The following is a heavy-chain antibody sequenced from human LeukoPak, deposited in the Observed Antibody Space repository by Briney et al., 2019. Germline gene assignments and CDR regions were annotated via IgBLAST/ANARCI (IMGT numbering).Heavy chain of an antibody. Sequence: GGSLRLSCAASGFPYSSYALSWVRQAPGKGLEWVSAISGSGGSTYYADSVKGRFTISRDNAKNSLYLQMNSLRAEDTAVYYCARDRKDTAMDVGPAFDYWGQGPLVTVSS. J-gene: IGHJ4*02. D-gene: IGHD5-18*01. V-gene: IGHV3-23*01. CDR3: ARDRKDTAMDVGPAFDY. CDR2: ISGSGGST. CDR1: GFPYSSYA.